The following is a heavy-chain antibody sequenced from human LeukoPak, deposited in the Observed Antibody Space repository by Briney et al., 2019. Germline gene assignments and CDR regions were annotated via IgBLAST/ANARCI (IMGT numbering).Heavy chain of an antibody. D-gene: IGHD3-3*02. Sequence: SETLSLTCTVSGGSISSYYWSWIRQPPGKGLEWIGEINHSGSTNYNPSLKSRVTISVDTSKNQFSLKLSSVTAADTAVYYCARGKLAVRYFDYWGQGTLVTVSS. CDR2: INHSGST. CDR3: ARGKLAVRYFDY. CDR1: GGSISSYY. J-gene: IGHJ4*02. V-gene: IGHV4-34*01.